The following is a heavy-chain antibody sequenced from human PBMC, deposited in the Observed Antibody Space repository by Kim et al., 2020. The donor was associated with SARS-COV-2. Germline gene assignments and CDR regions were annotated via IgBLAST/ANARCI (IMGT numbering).Heavy chain of an antibody. CDR3: ARGARRDIVVVPAVPDAFDI. CDR2: ISAYNGNT. J-gene: IGHJ3*02. Sequence: ASVKVSCKASGYTFTSYGISWVRQAPGQGLEWMGWISAYNGNTNYAQKLQGRVTMTTDTSTSTAYMELRSLRSDDTAVYYCARGARRDIVVVPAVPDAFDIWGQGTMVTVSS. D-gene: IGHD2-2*01. CDR1: GYTFTSYG. V-gene: IGHV1-18*01.